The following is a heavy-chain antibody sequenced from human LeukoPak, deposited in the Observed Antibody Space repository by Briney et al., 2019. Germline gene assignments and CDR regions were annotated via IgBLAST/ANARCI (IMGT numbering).Heavy chain of an antibody. V-gene: IGHV1-69*13. CDR1: GGTFSSYA. Sequence: SVKVSCKASGGTFSSYAISWVRQAPGQGFEWMGGIIPIFGTANYAQKFQGRVTITADESTSTAYMELSSLRSEDTAVYYCARDLTDPYPSAYWGQGTLVTVSS. CDR2: IIPIFGTA. CDR3: ARDLTDPYPSAY. D-gene: IGHD1-20*01. J-gene: IGHJ4*02.